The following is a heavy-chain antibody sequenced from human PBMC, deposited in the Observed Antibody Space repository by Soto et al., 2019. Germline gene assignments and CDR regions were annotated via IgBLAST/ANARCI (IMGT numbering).Heavy chain of an antibody. CDR2: IIPILGIA. CDR3: AREAGTTSGWFDP. D-gene: IGHD1-7*01. Sequence: GTFSSYTISWVRQAPGQGLEWMGRIIPILGIANYAQKFQGRVTITADKSTSTAYMELSSLRSEDTAVYYCAREAGTTSGWFDPWGQGTLVTVSS. CDR1: GTFSSYT. J-gene: IGHJ5*02. V-gene: IGHV1-69*04.